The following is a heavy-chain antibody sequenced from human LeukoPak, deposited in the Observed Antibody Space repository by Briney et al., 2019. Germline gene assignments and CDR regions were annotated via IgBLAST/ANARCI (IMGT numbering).Heavy chain of an antibody. CDR3: AKGYREDYYLYFDY. J-gene: IGHJ4*02. D-gene: IGHD3-22*01. CDR1: GYTFTGYY. Sequence: ASVKVSCKASGYTFTGYYMHWVRQAPGQGLEWMGWINPNSGGTNYAQKFQGRVTMTRDTSISTAYMELSRLRSDDTAVYFCAKGYREDYYLYFDYWGQGTLVTVSS. V-gene: IGHV1-2*02. CDR2: INPNSGGT.